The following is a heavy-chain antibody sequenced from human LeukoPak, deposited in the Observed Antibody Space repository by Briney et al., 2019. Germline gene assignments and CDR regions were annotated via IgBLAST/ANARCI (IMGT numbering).Heavy chain of an antibody. D-gene: IGHD1-7*01. Sequence: SETLSLTCTVSGGSISSSSYYWDWIRRPPGEPLELIGSIYYSGGTYYNPSLKSRVTISVDTSKNQFSLKLSSVTAADTAVYYCARLRTTHDAFDIWGQGTMVTVSS. CDR2: IYYSGGT. CDR3: ARLRTTHDAFDI. J-gene: IGHJ3*02. CDR1: GGSISSSSYY. V-gene: IGHV4-39*01.